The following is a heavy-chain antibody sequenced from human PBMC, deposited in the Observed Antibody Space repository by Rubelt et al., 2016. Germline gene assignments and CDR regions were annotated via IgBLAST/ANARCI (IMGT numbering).Heavy chain of an antibody. Sequence: QVQLQESGPGLVKPSETLSLTCTVSGGSISSYYWSWIRQPAGKGLEWIGRIYSSGITNYNPSLKSRVIMSVDTSKNQFSLKLSSVTAADTAVYYCARDSGGGYYYYYNGMDVWGQRTTVTVS. CDR1: GGSISSYY. V-gene: IGHV4-4*07. J-gene: IGHJ6*02. CDR3: ARDSGGGYYYYYNGMDV. D-gene: IGHD2-15*01. CDR2: IYSSGIT.